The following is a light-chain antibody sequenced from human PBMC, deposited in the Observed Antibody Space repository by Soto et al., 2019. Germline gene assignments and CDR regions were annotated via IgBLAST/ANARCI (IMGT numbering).Light chain of an antibody. J-gene: IGLJ3*02. CDR3: LLSNSGTQV. CDR2: TTN. Sequence: QAVVTQEPSLTVSPGGTVTLTCGSSSGAVTSGHYPYWFQQKPGQAPRTLIYTTNNKHSWTPARFSGSLLGGKAALTLSGAQPEDEAEYYCLLSNSGTQVFGGGTKVTVL. V-gene: IGLV7-46*01. CDR1: SGAVTSGHY.